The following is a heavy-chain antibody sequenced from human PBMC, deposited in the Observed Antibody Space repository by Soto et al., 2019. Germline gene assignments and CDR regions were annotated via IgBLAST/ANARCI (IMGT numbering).Heavy chain of an antibody. CDR1: GYTFTSYG. D-gene: IGHD3-10*01. CDR3: ARVGSGSYELLGYWFDP. V-gene: IGHV1-18*01. CDR2: ISAYNGNT. Sequence: ASVKVSCKASGYTFTSYGISWVRQAPGQGLEWMGWISAYNGNTNYAQKLQGRVTMTTDTSTSTAYMELRSLRSDDTAVYYCARVGSGSYELLGYWFDPWGQGTLVTVSS. J-gene: IGHJ5*02.